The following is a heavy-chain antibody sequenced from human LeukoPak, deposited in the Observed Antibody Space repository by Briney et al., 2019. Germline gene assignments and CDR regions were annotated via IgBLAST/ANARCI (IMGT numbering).Heavy chain of an antibody. CDR2: ISSSGST. J-gene: IGHJ4*02. V-gene: IGHV4-61*02. Sequence: RPSQTLSLTCTVSGDSISSGDYYWSWIRQPAGKGLEWIGRISSSGSTNYNPSLKSRVTISVDKSKNQFSLKLSSVTAADTAVYYCARGDYDSSGYYNFYYFDYWGQGTLVTVSS. CDR3: ARGDYDSSGYYNFYYFDY. CDR1: GDSISSGDYY. D-gene: IGHD3-22*01.